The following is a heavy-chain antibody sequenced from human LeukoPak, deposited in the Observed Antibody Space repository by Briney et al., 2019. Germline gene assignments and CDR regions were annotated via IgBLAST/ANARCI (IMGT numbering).Heavy chain of an antibody. CDR1: GSHY. J-gene: IGHJ4*02. D-gene: IGHD6-19*01. V-gene: IGHV4-34*01. CDR2: INHSGST. CDR3: ASSGWSKFDY. Sequence: SETLSLTCTVSGSHYWGWIRQPPGKGLEWIGEINHSGSTNYNPSLKSRVTMSVDTSKNQFSLKLSSVTAADTAVYYCASSGWSKFDYWGQGTLVTVSS.